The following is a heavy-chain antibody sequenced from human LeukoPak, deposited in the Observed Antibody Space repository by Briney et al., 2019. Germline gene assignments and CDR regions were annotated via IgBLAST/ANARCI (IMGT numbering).Heavy chain of an antibody. Sequence: ASVKVSCKASGYTFTSYDINWVRQATGQGLEWMGWMNPNSGNTGYAQKFQGRVTMTRNTSISTAYMELSSLRSEDTAVYYCARVGYYYDSSGQYYYYYYGMDVWGQGTTVTVSS. CDR1: GYTFTSYD. CDR3: ARVGYYYDSSGQYYYYYYGMDV. CDR2: MNPNSGNT. V-gene: IGHV1-8*01. J-gene: IGHJ6*02. D-gene: IGHD3-22*01.